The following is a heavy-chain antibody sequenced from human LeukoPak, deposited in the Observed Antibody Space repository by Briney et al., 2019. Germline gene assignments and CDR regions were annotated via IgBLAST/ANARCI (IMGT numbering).Heavy chain of an antibody. D-gene: IGHD3-10*01. J-gene: IGHJ5*02. V-gene: IGHV1-69*06. CDR2: IIPVYGTP. CDR3: VRDHYKVTVVSVDDGYSWFDL. Sequence: SVKVSCKTSGDTLSTSAISWVRQGPGQGLEWLGRIIPVYGTPDYAQKFKDRVSITADNSTGTAYMALSSLTYEDTALYLCVRDHYKVTVVSVDDGYSWFDLWGQGTLVTVSS. CDR1: GDTLSTSA.